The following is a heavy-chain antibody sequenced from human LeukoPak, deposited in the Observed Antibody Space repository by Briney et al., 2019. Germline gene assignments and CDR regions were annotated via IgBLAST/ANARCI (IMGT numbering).Heavy chain of an antibody. D-gene: IGHD5-12*01. CDR3: ASKRGYSGYDEFDY. Sequence: ASVKVSCKASGYTFTSYGISWVRQAPGQGLEWMGWMNPNSGNTGYAQKFQGRVTMTRNTSISTAYMELSSLRSEDTAVYYCASKRGYSGYDEFDYWGQGTLVTVSS. J-gene: IGHJ4*02. CDR2: MNPNSGNT. V-gene: IGHV1-8*02. CDR1: GYTFTSYG.